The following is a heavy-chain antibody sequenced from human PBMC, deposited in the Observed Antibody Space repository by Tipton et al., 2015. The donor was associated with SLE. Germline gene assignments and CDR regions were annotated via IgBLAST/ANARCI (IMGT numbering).Heavy chain of an antibody. J-gene: IGHJ6*02. Sequence: QSGAEVKKPGASVKVSCKASGYTFTSYGISWVRQAPGQGLEWMGWISAYNVNTNYAQKFQGRVTMTRDTSTSTVYMELNSLRSEDTAVYYCARDPLVLPATTGLDYYFYGMDVWGQGTTVTVSS. CDR2: ISAYNVNT. CDR3: ARDPLVLPATTGLDYYFYGMDV. D-gene: IGHD2-2*01. V-gene: IGHV1-18*01. CDR1: GYTFTSYG.